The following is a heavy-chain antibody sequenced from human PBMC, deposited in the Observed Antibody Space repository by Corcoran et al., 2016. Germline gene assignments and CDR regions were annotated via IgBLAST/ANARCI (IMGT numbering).Heavy chain of an antibody. D-gene: IGHD3-9*01. CDR3: ARDRAWGHYDILTCYKFWFDP. Sequence: EVQLVESGGGLVQPRGSLRLSCAASGFTFSSYSMHWVRQAPGKGLEWVSYISSSSSTIYYADSVKGRFNISRDNAKNSLYLQMNSLRDEDTALYYCARDRAWGHYDILTCYKFWFDPWGQGTLVTVSS. V-gene: IGHV3-48*02. CDR1: GFTFSSYS. J-gene: IGHJ5*02. CDR2: ISSSSSTI.